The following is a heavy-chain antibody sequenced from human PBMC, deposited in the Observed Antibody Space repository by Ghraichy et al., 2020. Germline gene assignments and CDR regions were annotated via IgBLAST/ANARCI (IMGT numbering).Heavy chain of an antibody. D-gene: IGHD1-26*01. V-gene: IGHV3-74*01. Sequence: GESLNISCAASGFTFSSYWMHWARQAPGKGLVWVSRINSDGSSTSYADSVKGRFTISRDNAKNTLFLQMNSLRPDDTAVYYCARASGSNYYLDNWGQGTLVTVSS. CDR2: INSDGSST. CDR1: GFTFSSYW. J-gene: IGHJ4*02. CDR3: ARASGSNYYLDN.